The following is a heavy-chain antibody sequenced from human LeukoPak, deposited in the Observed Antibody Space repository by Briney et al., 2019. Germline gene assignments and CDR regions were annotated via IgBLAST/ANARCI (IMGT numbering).Heavy chain of an antibody. CDR2: IYYSGST. V-gene: IGHV4-61*05. CDR3: ARSYNDFWGTFYT. Sequence: SETLSLTCTVSGGSISSSSYYWGWIRQPPGKGLEWIGYIYYSGSTNYNPSLQSRVSMSVDTSKNQFSLTLSSVTAADTAVYYCARSYNDFWGTFYTWGQGTLVTVSS. D-gene: IGHD3/OR15-3a*01. J-gene: IGHJ5*02. CDR1: GGSISSSSYY.